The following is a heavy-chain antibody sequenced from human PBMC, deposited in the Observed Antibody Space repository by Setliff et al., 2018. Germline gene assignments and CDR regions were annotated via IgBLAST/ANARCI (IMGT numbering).Heavy chain of an antibody. CDR3: ARAGLAATGRKGVFDH. CDR1: GYSFTSHY. D-gene: IGHD6-13*01. J-gene: IGHJ4*02. Sequence: ASVKVSCKTSGYSFTSHYMHWVRQAPGQGLEWMGGINTGGGSSSSTRKFEGRVTMTRDASTNTVYMELSGLTSDDTAVYYCARAGLAATGRKGVFDHWGQGTLVTVSS. V-gene: IGHV1-46*01. CDR2: INTGGGSS.